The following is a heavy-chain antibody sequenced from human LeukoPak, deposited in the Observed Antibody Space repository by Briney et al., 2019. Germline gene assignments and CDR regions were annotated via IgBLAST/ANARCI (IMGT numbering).Heavy chain of an antibody. Sequence: SETLSLTCTVSGDSISSYYWSGIRQPPGKGLEWIGYINYSGNTNYNPSLKSRVTISVDTSKNQFSLRLSSVTAADTAVYYCAREGRQDYVYFDYWGQGTLVTVSS. CDR1: GDSISSYY. D-gene: IGHD4-17*01. V-gene: IGHV4-59*01. J-gene: IGHJ4*02. CDR2: INYSGNT. CDR3: AREGRQDYVYFDY.